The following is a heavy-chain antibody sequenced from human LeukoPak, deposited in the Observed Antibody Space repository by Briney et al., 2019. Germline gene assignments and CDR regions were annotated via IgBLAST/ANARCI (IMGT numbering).Heavy chain of an antibody. V-gene: IGHV3-30-3*01. D-gene: IGHD5-18*01. Sequence: GRSLRLSCAASGFTFSSYAMHWVRQAPGKGLEWVAVISYDGSNEYYADSVKGRFTISRDNSKNTLYLQMNSLRAEDTAVYYCARDPGYSYGLPSYWGQGTLVTVSS. J-gene: IGHJ4*02. CDR1: GFTFSSYA. CDR3: ARDPGYSYGLPSY. CDR2: ISYDGSNE.